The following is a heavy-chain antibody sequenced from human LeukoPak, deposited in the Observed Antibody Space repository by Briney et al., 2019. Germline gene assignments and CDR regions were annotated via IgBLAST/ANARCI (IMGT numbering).Heavy chain of an antibody. CDR2: IDGSGGTT. CDR1: GFTFTRNA. Sequence: GGSLRLSCAASGFTFTRNAMAWVRQAPGKGLEWVSAIDGSGGTTFYADSVKGRLPISRVQSTNTVYLQMNSLRADDTAVYYCAKAHCSSTSCSRADNWGQGTLVTVSS. D-gene: IGHD2-2*01. V-gene: IGHV3-23*01. CDR3: AKAHCSSTSCSRADN. J-gene: IGHJ4*02.